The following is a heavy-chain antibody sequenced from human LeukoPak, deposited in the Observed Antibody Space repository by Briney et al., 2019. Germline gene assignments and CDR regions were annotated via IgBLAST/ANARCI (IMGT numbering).Heavy chain of an antibody. V-gene: IGHV5-51*01. Sequence: GESLKISCKGSGYSFTSYWIGWVRQMPGKGLEWMGIVHPGDSDTRYGPSFQGQITISADKSISTTYLQWNSLVASDAAMYYCARLGDISGYYWFDPWGQGTLVTVSS. J-gene: IGHJ5*02. CDR1: GYSFTSYW. CDR2: VHPGDSDT. CDR3: ARLGDISGYYWFDP. D-gene: IGHD3-22*01.